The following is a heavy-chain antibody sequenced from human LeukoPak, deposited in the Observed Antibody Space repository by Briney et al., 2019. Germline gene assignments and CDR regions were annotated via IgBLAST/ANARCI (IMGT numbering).Heavy chain of an antibody. J-gene: IGHJ4*02. CDR3: IRRLDQQVAYLDY. CDR2: IKTKANNYAT. V-gene: IGHV3-73*01. Sequence: GGPLRLSCAAPGFTFSEYAIHWLRQASGKGLEWVGRIKTKANNYATAYAASIKGKFTISRDDSKNTAYLQMNSLETEDTAVYYCIRRLDQQVAYLDYWGQGTLVTVSS. CDR1: GFTFSEYA. D-gene: IGHD6-13*01.